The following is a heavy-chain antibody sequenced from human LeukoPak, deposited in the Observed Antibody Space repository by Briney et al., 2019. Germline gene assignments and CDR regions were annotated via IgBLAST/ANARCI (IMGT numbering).Heavy chain of an antibody. V-gene: IGHV1-2*02. CDR2: LNPKTGGT. J-gene: IGHJ4*02. CDR3: ARATAENDH. CDR1: GYTFTGYY. D-gene: IGHD1-14*01. Sequence: ASVKVSCKASGYTFTGYYLHWVRQAPGQGLEWMGWLNPKTGGTSYAQKFQGRVTMTRDTSISTVNMELNRLTSDDTAVYYCARATAENDHWGQGTLVTVSS.